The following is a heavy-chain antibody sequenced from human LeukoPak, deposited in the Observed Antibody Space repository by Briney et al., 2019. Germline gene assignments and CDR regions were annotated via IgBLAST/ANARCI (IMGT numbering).Heavy chain of an antibody. V-gene: IGHV3-33*01. Sequence: GGSLRLPCAASGFTFSSYGMHWVRQAPGKGLEWVAVIWYDGSNKYYADSVKGRFTISRDNSKNTLYLQMNSLRAEDTTVYYCARDARGIVGAIVYWGQGTLVTVSS. CDR2: IWYDGSNK. CDR3: ARDARGIVGAIVY. D-gene: IGHD1-26*01. J-gene: IGHJ4*02. CDR1: GFTFSSYG.